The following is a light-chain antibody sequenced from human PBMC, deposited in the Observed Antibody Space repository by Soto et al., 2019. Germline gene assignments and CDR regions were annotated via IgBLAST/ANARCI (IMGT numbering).Light chain of an antibody. CDR2: AAS. CDR1: QSVSSSH. CDR3: QQYNNWPIT. V-gene: IGKV3-20*01. Sequence: EIVLTQSPGTLSLSPGERATLSFRASQSVSSSHLAWYQHKPGQAPRLLIYAASSRATGIPDRFSGSGSGTDFTLTISSLQSEDFAVYYCQQYNNWPITFGQGTRLEI. J-gene: IGKJ5*01.